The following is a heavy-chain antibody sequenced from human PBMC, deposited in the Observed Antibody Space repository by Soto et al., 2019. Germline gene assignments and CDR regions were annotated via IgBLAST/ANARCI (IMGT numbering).Heavy chain of an antibody. J-gene: IGHJ4*02. CDR2: ISYDGSNK. CDR1: GFTFSSYA. V-gene: IGHV3-30-3*01. D-gene: IGHD3-22*01. Sequence: GGSLRLSCAASGFTFSSYAMHWVRQAPGKGLEWVAVISYDGSNKYYADSVKGRFTISRDNSKNTLYLQMNSLRAEDTAVYYCARPHYDSSGYLYWGQGTLVTVSS. CDR3: ARPHYDSSGYLY.